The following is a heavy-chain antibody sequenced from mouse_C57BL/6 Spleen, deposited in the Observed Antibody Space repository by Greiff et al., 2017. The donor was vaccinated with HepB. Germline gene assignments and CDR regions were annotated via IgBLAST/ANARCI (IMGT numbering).Heavy chain of an antibody. CDR3: ARDYDYDNAWFAY. D-gene: IGHD2-4*01. CDR1: GYSITSGYY. J-gene: IGHJ3*01. V-gene: IGHV3-6*01. Sequence: EVQLQESGPGLVKPSQSLSLTCSVTGYSITSGYYWNWIRQFPGNTLEWMGYISYDGSNNYNPSLKNRISITRDTSKNQFFLKLNSVTTEDTATYYCARDYDYDNAWFAYWGQGTLVTVSA. CDR2: ISYDGSN.